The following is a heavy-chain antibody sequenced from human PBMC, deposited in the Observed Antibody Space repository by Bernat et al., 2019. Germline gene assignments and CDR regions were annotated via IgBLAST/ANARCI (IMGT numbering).Heavy chain of an antibody. CDR3: ATGGQRLTQRGMDV. CDR2: ISYDGSNK. V-gene: IGHV3-30*03. Sequence: VQLVESGGGVVQPGRSLRLSCAASGFTFSSYGMHWVRQAPGKGLEWVAVISYDGSNKYYADSVKGRFTISRDNSKNTLYLQMNSLRAEDTAVYYCATGGQRLTQRGMDVWGQGTTVTVSS. CDR1: GFTFSSYG. J-gene: IGHJ6*02. D-gene: IGHD3-16*01.